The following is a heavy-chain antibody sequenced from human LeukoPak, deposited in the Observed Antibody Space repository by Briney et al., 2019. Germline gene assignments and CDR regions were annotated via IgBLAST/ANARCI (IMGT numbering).Heavy chain of an antibody. CDR1: GGTFSSYA. Sequence: EASVKVSCKASGGTFSSYAISWARQAPGQGLEWMGCISAYNGNTNYAQKLQGRVTMTTDTSTSTAYMELRSLRSGDTAVYYCARDRLTWFGETQFDSWGQGTLVTVSS. CDR2: ISAYNGNT. CDR3: ARDRLTWFGETQFDS. D-gene: IGHD3-10*01. V-gene: IGHV1-18*01. J-gene: IGHJ4*02.